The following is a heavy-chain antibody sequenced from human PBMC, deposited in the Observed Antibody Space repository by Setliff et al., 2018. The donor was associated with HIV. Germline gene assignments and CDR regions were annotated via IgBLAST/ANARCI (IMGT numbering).Heavy chain of an antibody. D-gene: IGHD2-15*01. CDR2: ISSDGAGT. V-gene: IGHV3-64*04. Sequence: GGSLRLSCSVSGFTFSYYAMHWVRQAPGKGLEYVSAISSDGAGTYDADSLKGRFTISRDNATNSLYLQMNSLRVEDTAVYYCSRDRVPYCSGDNCYDFDYWGQGTLVTVSS. CDR3: SRDRVPYCSGDNCYDFDY. J-gene: IGHJ4*02. CDR1: GFTFSYYA.